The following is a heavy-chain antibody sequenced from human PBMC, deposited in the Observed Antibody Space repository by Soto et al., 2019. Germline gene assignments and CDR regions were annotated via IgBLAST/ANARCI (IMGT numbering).Heavy chain of an antibody. J-gene: IGHJ4*02. D-gene: IGHD6-6*01. CDR3: ARDELGPSSARPVFDY. CDR2: IWYDGSNK. V-gene: IGHV3-33*01. Sequence: GESLKISCAASGFTFSSYGMHWVRQAPGKGLEWVAVIWYDGSNKYYADSVKGRFTISRDNSKNTLYLQMNSLRAEDTAVYYCARDELGPSSARPVFDYWGQGTLVTVSS. CDR1: GFTFSSYG.